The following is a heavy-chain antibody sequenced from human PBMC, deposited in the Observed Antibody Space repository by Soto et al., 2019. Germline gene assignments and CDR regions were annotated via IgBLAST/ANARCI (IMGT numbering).Heavy chain of an antibody. D-gene: IGHD3-22*01. CDR3: AKVGSYYEQFDHWYFDL. J-gene: IGHJ2*01. Sequence: EVQLLESGGGLVQPGGSLRLSCAASGFTFSSYAMTWVHQAPGKGLEWVSAITRSGDYTQYADSVKGRFTISRDNSKNTLYLQMISLRAVDTAVYYCAKVGSYYEQFDHWYFDLWGRGTLVTVSS. V-gene: IGHV3-23*01. CDR2: ITRSGDYT. CDR1: GFTFSSYA.